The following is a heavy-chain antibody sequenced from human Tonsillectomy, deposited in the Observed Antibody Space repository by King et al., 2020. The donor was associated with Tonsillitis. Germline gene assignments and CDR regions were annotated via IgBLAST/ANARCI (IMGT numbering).Heavy chain of an antibody. CDR3: ARPRFCSGGSCLPDY. CDR2: IDPSDSYT. V-gene: IGHV5-10-1*03. D-gene: IGHD2-15*01. J-gene: IGHJ4*02. CDR1: GYSFTNYW. Sequence: VQLVESGAEVKKPGESLKISCKGSGYSFTNYWISWVRQMPGKGLEWMGRIDPSDSYTNYSPSFQGHVTFSADKSISTAYLQWSSLRASDNAMYYCARPRFCSGGSCLPDYWGQGTLVTVSS.